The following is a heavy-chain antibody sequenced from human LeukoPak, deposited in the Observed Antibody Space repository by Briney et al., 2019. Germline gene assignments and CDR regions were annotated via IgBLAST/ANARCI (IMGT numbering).Heavy chain of an antibody. Sequence: SETLSLTCAVYGGSFSGYYWSWIRQPPGKGLEWIGEINHSGSTNYNPSLKSRVTISVDTSKNQFSLKLSSVTAADTAVYYCARGQERGYSSSWYPSRGYYYYGMDVWGQGTTVTVSS. CDR3: ARGQERGYSSSWYPSRGYYYYGMDV. V-gene: IGHV4-34*01. D-gene: IGHD6-13*01. J-gene: IGHJ6*02. CDR1: GGSFSGYY. CDR2: INHSGST.